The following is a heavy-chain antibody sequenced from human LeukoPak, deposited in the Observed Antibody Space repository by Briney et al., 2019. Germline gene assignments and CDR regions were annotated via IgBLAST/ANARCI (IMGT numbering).Heavy chain of an antibody. J-gene: IGHJ4*02. CDR1: GFTFSSFA. CDR3: AVYGSPDY. D-gene: IGHD3-10*01. CDR2: ISDSGGST. Sequence: PGRSLRLSCAASGFTFSSFAMSWVRQAPGKGLEWVSGISDSGGSTYYADSVKGRFTISRDNSKNTLYLQMNSLRAEDTAVYYCAVYGSPDYWGQGTLVTVS. V-gene: IGHV3-23*01.